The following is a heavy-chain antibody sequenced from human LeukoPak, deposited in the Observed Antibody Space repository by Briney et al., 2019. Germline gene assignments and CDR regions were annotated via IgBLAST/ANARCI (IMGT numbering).Heavy chain of an antibody. V-gene: IGHV3-23*01. Sequence: GGSLRLSCAASGFTVSNNYMSWVRQAPGKGLEWVSGISPGGGPTYYADSVRGRFSISRDDLKNTLYLQMENLRAEDTAVYYCAKDGAWLRFDDWGQGILVTVSS. CDR1: GFTVSNNY. D-gene: IGHD5-12*01. CDR3: AKDGAWLRFDD. J-gene: IGHJ4*02. CDR2: ISPGGGPT.